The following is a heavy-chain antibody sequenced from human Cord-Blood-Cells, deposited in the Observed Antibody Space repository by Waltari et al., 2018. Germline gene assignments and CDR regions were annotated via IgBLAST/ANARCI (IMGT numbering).Heavy chain of an antibody. D-gene: IGHD3-9*01. Sequence: QVQLVQSGAEVKKPGSSVQVSCKASGGTFSSYPISWVRQAPGQGLEWMGGIIPIFGTANYAQKFQGRVTITADESTSTAYMELSSLRSEDTAVYYCARAAFTYYDILTGYYDYWGQGTLVTVSS. CDR2: IIPIFGTA. V-gene: IGHV1-69*01. CDR1: GGTFSSYP. J-gene: IGHJ4*02. CDR3: ARAAFTYYDILTGYYDY.